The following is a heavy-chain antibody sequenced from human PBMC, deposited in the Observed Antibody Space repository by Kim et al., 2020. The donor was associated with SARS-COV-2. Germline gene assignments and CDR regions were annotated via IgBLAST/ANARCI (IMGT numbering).Heavy chain of an antibody. D-gene: IGHD3-22*01. CDR3: ARGVEGMIVVVIYYFDY. Sequence: SETLSLTCAVYGGSFSGYYWSWIRQPPGKGLEWIGEINHSGSTNYNPSLKSRVTISVDTSKNQFSLKLSSVTAADTAVYYCARGVEGMIVVVIYYFDYWGQGALVTVSS. CDR2: INHSGST. J-gene: IGHJ4*02. CDR1: GGSFSGYY. V-gene: IGHV4-34*01.